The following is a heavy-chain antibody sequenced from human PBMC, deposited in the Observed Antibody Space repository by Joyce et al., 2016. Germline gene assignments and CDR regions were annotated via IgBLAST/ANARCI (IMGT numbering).Heavy chain of an antibody. CDR3: AKDMYDAGIAVAGNDAFDM. CDR2: IKWKGVSI. D-gene: IGHD6-19*01. CDR1: GFIFDDYA. V-gene: IGHV3-9*01. J-gene: IGHJ3*02. Sequence: EVQLKESGGGLVQPGRSLRLTCAVSGFIFDDYAMHCVRQAPGRGLEGGSWIKWKGVSIGYADSVKGRFTISRDNAKNSLYLHVRSLRVDDTALYYCAKDMYDAGIAVAGNDAFDMWGQGTMVTVSS.